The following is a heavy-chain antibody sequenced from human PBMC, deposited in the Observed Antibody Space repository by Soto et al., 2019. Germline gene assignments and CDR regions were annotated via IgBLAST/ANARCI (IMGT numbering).Heavy chain of an antibody. V-gene: IGHV1-18*01. D-gene: IGHD3-16*01. CDR1: GYTFIRYG. Sequence: QVQLAQSANEVKKPGASVRVSCKAAGYTFIRYGIAWVRQGPGQGLEWMGWISPYNDYTVYAQKFQGRVSMTADTSTRTVYMSLRGLKSDDTAVYYCARGGYYDNSWGKLSHYGLDVWGQGTSVSVSS. J-gene: IGHJ6*02. CDR2: ISPYNDYT. CDR3: ARGGYYDNSWGKLSHYGLDV.